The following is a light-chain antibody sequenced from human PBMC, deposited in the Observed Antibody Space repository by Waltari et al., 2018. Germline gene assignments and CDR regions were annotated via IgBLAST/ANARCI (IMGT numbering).Light chain of an antibody. J-gene: IGKJ3*01. Sequence: DIQMTQSPSSVSASVGDRVTITCRASQDIRNWLAWYQQKPGKAPNLLIDATSSLQTGVPSRFSGSGSGTEFTLTISSLQPEDFATYYCQQANSFPITFGPGTKVDIK. V-gene: IGKV1-12*01. CDR1: QDIRNW. CDR2: ATS. CDR3: QQANSFPIT.